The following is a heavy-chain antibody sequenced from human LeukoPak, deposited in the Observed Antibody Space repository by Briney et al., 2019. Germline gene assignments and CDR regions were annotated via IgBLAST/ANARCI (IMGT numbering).Heavy chain of an antibody. CDR2: INHSGST. D-gene: IGHD3-10*01. Sequence: SETLSLTCAVYGGSFSGYYWSWIRQPPGKGLEWIGEINHSGSTNYNPSLKSRVTISVDTSKNQFSLKLSSVSAADTAVYYCARDSGTTGEVKFDPWGQGTLVTVSS. J-gene: IGHJ5*02. V-gene: IGHV4-34*01. CDR1: GGSFSGYY. CDR3: ARDSGTTGEVKFDP.